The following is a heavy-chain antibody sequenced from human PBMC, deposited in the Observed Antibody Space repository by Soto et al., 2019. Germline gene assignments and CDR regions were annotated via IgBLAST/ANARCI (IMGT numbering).Heavy chain of an antibody. D-gene: IGHD3-3*01. CDR2: IYYSGST. Sequence: SETLSLTCTVSGGSISSGGYYWSWIRQHPGKGLEWIGYIYYSGSTYYNPSLKSRVTISVDTSKNQFSLKLSSVTAADTAVYYCARGELRFLEWSHWGFDPWGQGALVTVSS. V-gene: IGHV4-31*03. CDR3: ARGELRFLEWSHWGFDP. CDR1: GGSISSGGYY. J-gene: IGHJ5*02.